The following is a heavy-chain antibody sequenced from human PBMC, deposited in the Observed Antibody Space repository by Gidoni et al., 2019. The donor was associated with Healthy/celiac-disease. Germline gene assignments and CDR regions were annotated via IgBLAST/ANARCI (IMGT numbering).Heavy chain of an antibody. CDR2: IYHSGST. CDR1: GYSISSAYY. J-gene: IGHJ4*02. D-gene: IGHD5-12*01. CDR3: ARDLPSGYDFKGSVGDY. Sequence: QVQLQESAPGLVQPSATLSLTCAVSGYSISSAYYGAWIRQPPGKGLEWIVSIYHSGSTYYNPSLKSRVTISVDTSKNQCSLKLSSVTAADTAVYYCARDLPSGYDFKGSVGDYWGQGTLVTVSS. V-gene: IGHV4-38-2*02.